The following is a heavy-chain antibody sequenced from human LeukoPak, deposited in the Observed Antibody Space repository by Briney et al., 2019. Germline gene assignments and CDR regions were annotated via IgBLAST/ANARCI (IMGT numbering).Heavy chain of an antibody. V-gene: IGHV3-30*19. D-gene: IGHD5-12*01. CDR2: ISSDGNSK. J-gene: IGHJ4*02. CDR1: GFTFSSHG. CDR3: VSPTADYPFLYYFDS. Sequence: GGSLRLSCAASGFTFSSHGMHWVRQAPGKGLEWVAVISSDGNSKNFALSVKGRFAISRDNSKNTLFLQMNNLRSEDTALYYCVSPTADYPFLYYFDSWGQGTLVTVSS.